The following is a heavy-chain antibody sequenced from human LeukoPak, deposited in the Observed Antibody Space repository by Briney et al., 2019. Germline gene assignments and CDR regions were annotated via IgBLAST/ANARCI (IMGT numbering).Heavy chain of an antibody. J-gene: IGHJ4*02. V-gene: IGHV1-69*06. Sequence: SVKVSSKASGGTFTTSAISWVRQAPGQGFEWMGKIIPIFGTTNYAQKFQGRVRITADKSTSTAYMELSSLRSEDTAVYYCARGSMVAQRGYFDYWDQAILVTVSS. D-gene: IGHD2-15*01. CDR2: IIPIFGTT. CDR1: GGTFTTSA. CDR3: ARGSMVAQRGYFDY.